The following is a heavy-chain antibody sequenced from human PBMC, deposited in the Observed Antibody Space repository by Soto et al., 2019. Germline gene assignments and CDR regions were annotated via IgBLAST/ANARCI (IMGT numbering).Heavy chain of an antibody. D-gene: IGHD6-19*01. J-gene: IGHJ6*02. CDR2: ISSSSSYI. CDR1: GFTFSSYS. CDR3: ARDREYSSGWLDYYYYGMDV. V-gene: IGHV3-21*01. Sequence: EVQLVESGGGLVKPGGSLRLSCAASGFTFSSYSMNWVRQAPGKGLEWVSSISSSSSYIYYADSVKGRFTISRDNAKISLYLQMNSLRAEDTAVYYCARDREYSSGWLDYYYYGMDVWGQGTTVTVSS.